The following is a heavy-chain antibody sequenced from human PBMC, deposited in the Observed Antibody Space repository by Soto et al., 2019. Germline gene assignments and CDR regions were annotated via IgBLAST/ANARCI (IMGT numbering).Heavy chain of an antibody. V-gene: IGHV1-2*04. D-gene: IGHD3-10*01. J-gene: IGHJ6*02. CDR1: GYTFTGYY. CDR3: ARSNGNGWFGELLSVSYYYYYGMDV. Sequence: ASVKVSCKASGYTFTGYYMHWVRQAPGQGLEWMGWINPNSGGTNYAQKFQGWVTMTRDTSISTAYMELSRLRSDDTAVYYCARSNGNGWFGELLSVSYYYYYGMDVWGQGTTVTVSS. CDR2: INPNSGGT.